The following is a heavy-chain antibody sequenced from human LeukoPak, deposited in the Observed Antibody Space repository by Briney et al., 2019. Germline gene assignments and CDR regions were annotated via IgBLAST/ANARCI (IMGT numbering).Heavy chain of an antibody. J-gene: IGHJ4*02. CDR1: GGSFSGYY. D-gene: IGHD2-2*01. V-gene: IGHV4-34*01. CDR3: ARGGDIVVVPAAIPMDY. Sequence: PSETLSLTCAVYGGSFSGYYWSWIRQPPGKGLEWIGVINHSGSTNYNPSLKSRVTISEDTSKNQFSLKLSSVTAADTAVYYCARGGDIVVVPAAIPMDYWGQGTLVTVSS. CDR2: INHSGST.